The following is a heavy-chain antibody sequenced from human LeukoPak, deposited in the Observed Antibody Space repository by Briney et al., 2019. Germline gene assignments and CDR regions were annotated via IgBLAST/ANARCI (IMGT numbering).Heavy chain of an antibody. Sequence: GGSLRLSCVASGFIFRNYWMSWVRQAPGKGLEWVANINHDGGDKNYMDSVKGRFTISRDNAKSSLYPQNCAITGGPTVTAFDLWGQGILVTVSS. CDR2: INHDGGDK. V-gene: IGHV3-7*02. D-gene: IGHD4-17*01. CDR3: L. CDR1: GFIFRNYW. J-gene: IGHJ4*02.